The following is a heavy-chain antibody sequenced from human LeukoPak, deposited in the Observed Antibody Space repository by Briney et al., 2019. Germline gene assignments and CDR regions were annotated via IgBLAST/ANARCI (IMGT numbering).Heavy chain of an antibody. CDR2: IYHSGTT. V-gene: IGHV4-4*02. CDR1: GGSISSSNW. CDR3: ARQDYSNQPYY. D-gene: IGHD4-11*01. J-gene: IGHJ4*02. Sequence: SGTLSLTCAVSGGSISSSNWWSWVRQPPGKGLEWIGEIYHSGTTNYNPSLKSRVTISVDTSKNQFSLKLSSVTAADTAVYYCARQDYSNQPYYWGQGTLVTVSS.